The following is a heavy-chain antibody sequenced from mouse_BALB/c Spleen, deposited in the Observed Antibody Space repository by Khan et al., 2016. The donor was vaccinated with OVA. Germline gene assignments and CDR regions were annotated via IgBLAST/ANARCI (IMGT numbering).Heavy chain of an antibody. CDR3: ARAGRWFDY. J-gene: IGHJ3*01. V-gene: IGHV3-6*02. D-gene: IGHD3-3*01. Sequence: EVQLQESGPGLVKPSQSLSLTCSVTGYSITSGYYWNWIRQFPGNKLEWMDYITSGGSFNYNPSLKNRISITRDTSNNQFFLKLNSVTPEDTATYYCARAGRWFDYWGQGTLVTVSA. CDR2: ITSGGSF. CDR1: GYSITSGYY.